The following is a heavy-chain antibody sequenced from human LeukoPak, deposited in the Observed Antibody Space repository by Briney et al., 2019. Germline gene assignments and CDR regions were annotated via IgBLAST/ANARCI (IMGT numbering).Heavy chain of an antibody. J-gene: IGHJ4*02. CDR3: ARAVGYDSSGYYPFDY. CDR1: GYTITSYA. D-gene: IGHD3-22*01. Sequence: VASVKVSCKASGYTITSYAMHWVRQAPGQRLEWMGWINAGNGNTKYSQKFQGRVTITRDTSASTAYMELSSLRSEDTAVYYCARAVGYDSSGYYPFDYWGQGTLVTVSS. V-gene: IGHV1-3*01. CDR2: INAGNGNT.